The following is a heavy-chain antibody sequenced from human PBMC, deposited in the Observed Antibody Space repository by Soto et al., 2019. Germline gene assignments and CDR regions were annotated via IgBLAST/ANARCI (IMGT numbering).Heavy chain of an antibody. CDR3: ARVVYSGNFFDY. J-gene: IGHJ4*02. CDR2: IYYSGST. D-gene: IGHD6-13*01. V-gene: IGHV4-31*03. Sequence: SETLSLTCTVSGGSISSGGYYWSWIRQHPGKGLEWIGYIYYSGSTYYNPSLKSRVTISVDTSKNQFSLKLSSVTAADTAVYYCARVVYSGNFFDYWGQGTPVTVS. CDR1: GGSISSGGYY.